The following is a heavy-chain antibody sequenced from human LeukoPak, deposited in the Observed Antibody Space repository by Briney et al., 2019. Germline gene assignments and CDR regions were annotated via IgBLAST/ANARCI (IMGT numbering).Heavy chain of an antibody. CDR2: INHSGST. V-gene: IGHV4-34*01. CDR1: GGSFSGYY. D-gene: IGHD3-16*01. CDR3: ARDSRNWGSFDY. J-gene: IGHJ4*02. Sequence: PSETLSLTCAVYGGSFSGYYWSWIRQPPGKGLEWIGEINHSGSTNYNPSLKSRVTISVDTSKNQFSLKLSSVTAADTAVYYCARDSRNWGSFDYWGQGTLVTVSS.